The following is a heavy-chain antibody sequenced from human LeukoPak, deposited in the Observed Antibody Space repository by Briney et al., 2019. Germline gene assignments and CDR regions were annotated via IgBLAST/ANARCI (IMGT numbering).Heavy chain of an antibody. V-gene: IGHV3-23*01. CDR1: GFTFSSYA. Sequence: GGSLRLSCAASGFTFSSYAMSWVRQAPGKGLEWVSAISGSGGSTYYADSVKGRFTISRDNSKNTLYLQMNSLRAEDTAVYYCTKFPNIVVVVMAYFQHWGQGTLVTVSS. D-gene: IGHD2-15*01. J-gene: IGHJ1*01. CDR3: TKFPNIVVVVMAYFQH. CDR2: ISGSGGST.